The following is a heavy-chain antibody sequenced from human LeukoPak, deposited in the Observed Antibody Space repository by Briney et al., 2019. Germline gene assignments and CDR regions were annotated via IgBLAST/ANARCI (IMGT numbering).Heavy chain of an antibody. J-gene: IGHJ4*02. Sequence: ASVKVSCKASGYTFTGYYMHWVRQAPGQGLEWMGWINPNSGGTNYAQKFQGRVTMTRDTSISTAYVELSRLRSDDTAVYYCARVPSSSSYFDYWGQGTLVTVSS. CDR3: ARVPSSSSYFDY. D-gene: IGHD6-6*01. CDR1: GYTFTGYY. CDR2: INPNSGGT. V-gene: IGHV1-2*02.